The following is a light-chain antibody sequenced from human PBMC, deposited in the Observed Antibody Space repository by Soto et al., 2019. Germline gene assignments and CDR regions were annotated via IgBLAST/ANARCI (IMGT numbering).Light chain of an antibody. CDR2: DVS. V-gene: IGLV2-14*01. CDR1: SSDVGGYNY. Sequence: QSVLTQPGSVSGSPGQSITISCTGTSSDVGGYNYVSWYQQHPGKAPKLMIYDVSNRPSGVSNRFSGSKSGNTASLTISGLQAEDEADYYCQSYDSSLSGYVFGTGTKLTVL. CDR3: QSYDSSLSGYV. J-gene: IGLJ1*01.